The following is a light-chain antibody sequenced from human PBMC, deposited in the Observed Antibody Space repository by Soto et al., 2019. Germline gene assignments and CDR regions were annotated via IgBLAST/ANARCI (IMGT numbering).Light chain of an antibody. CDR1: QGISNY. Sequence: DIQMTQSPSSLSASLGDRVTITCRASQGISNYLNWYQHKPGKPPNLLIYAASSLHSGVPSRFSGSGFGTHFSLTISSLQPEDIAIYYCQQSFGIPLTFGGGTKVEIK. V-gene: IGKV1-39*01. CDR3: QQSFGIPLT. CDR2: AAS. J-gene: IGKJ4*01.